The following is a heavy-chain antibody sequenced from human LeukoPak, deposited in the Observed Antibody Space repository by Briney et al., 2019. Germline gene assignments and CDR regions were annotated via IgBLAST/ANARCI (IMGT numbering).Heavy chain of an antibody. CDR2: IKQDGSEK. CDR3: ARDRRRKERSGSYY. D-gene: IGHD1-26*01. CDR1: GFTFSSYW. Sequence: GGSLRLSCAASGFTFSSYWMSWVRQAPGKGLEWVASIKQDGSEKYYVDSVKGRFTISRDNAKNSLYLQMNSLRAEDTAVYYCARDRRRKERSGSYYWGQGTLVTVSP. V-gene: IGHV3-7*01. J-gene: IGHJ4*02.